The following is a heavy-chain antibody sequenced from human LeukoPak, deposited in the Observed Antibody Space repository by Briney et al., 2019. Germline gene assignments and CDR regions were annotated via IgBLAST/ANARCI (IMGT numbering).Heavy chain of an antibody. V-gene: IGHV3-48*03. D-gene: IGHD3-10*01. CDR3: ARTRGTVVRGDVCNWLDP. CDR2: ISSSGSTI. CDR1: GFTFSSYE. J-gene: IGHJ5*02. Sequence: GGSLRLSCAASGFTFSSYEMNWVRQAPGKGLEWVSYISSSGSTIYYADSVKGRFTISRDNAKNSLNLQMNSLRAEDTAVYYCARTRGTVVRGDVCNWLDPWGQGTLVTVSS.